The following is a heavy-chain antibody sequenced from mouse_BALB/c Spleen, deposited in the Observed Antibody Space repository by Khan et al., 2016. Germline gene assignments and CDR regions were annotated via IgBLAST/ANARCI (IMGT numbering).Heavy chain of an antibody. D-gene: IGHD1-2*01. V-gene: IGHV5-6-3*01. CDR3: ARGGYGYHYFDY. CDR2: INSNGGST. Sequence: EVELVESGGGLVQPRGSLKLSCAASGFTFSSYGMSWVRQTPDKRLELVATINSNGGSTYYPDSVKGRFPISRDNAKNTLYLQMSSLKSEDTAMDYCARGGYGYHYFDYWGQGTTLTVSS. CDR1: GFTFSSYG. J-gene: IGHJ2*01.